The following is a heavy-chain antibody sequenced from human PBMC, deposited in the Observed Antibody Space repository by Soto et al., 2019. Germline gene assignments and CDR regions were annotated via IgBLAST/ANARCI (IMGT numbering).Heavy chain of an antibody. V-gene: IGHV3-48*01. CDR3: ASFTVTAYWYFDL. Sequence: GGSLRLSCAASGFTFSSYSMNWVRQAPGKGLEWVSYISSSSSTIYYADSVKGRFTISRDNAKNSLYLQMNSLRAEDTAVYYCASFTVTAYWYFDLRGRGTLVTVSS. D-gene: IGHD4-17*01. J-gene: IGHJ2*01. CDR2: ISSSSSTI. CDR1: GFTFSSYS.